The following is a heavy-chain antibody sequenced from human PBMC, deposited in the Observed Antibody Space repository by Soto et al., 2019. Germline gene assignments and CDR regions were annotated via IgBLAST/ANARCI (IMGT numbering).Heavy chain of an antibody. CDR1: GGSISSGGYY. CDR3: AAGGGLPRYY. D-gene: IGHD5-12*01. CDR2: IFHSGST. V-gene: IGHV4-31*03. J-gene: IGHJ4*02. Sequence: PSETLSLTCNVSGGSISSGGYYWTWIRQRPGKGLEWIGYIFHSGSTYYNPSLKSRVTISVDTSKNQFSLKLTSVTAADTAMYYCAAGGGLPRYYWGQGTLVTVSS.